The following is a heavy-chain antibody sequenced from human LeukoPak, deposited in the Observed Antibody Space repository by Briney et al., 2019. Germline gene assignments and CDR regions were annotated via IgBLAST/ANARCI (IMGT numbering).Heavy chain of an antibody. V-gene: IGHV4-59*01. D-gene: IGHD6-19*01. Sequence: SETLSLTCTVSSGSISSYYWNWIRQPPGKRLEWIGYIYYSGCTNYNPSLKSRLTISVDTSKNQFSLKLSSVTAADTAVYYCARIAVAGPYDAFDIWGQGTMVTVSS. CDR2: IYYSGCT. CDR1: SGSISSYY. J-gene: IGHJ3*02. CDR3: ARIAVAGPYDAFDI.